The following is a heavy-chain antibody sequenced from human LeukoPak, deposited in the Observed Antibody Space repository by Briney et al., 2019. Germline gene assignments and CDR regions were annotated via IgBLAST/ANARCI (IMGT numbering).Heavy chain of an antibody. CDR3: ARSGYYYYYYGMDV. V-gene: IGHV4-59*01. D-gene: IGHD3-3*01. J-gene: IGHJ6*02. Sequence: SETLSLTCTVSGGSISRYYWSWIRQPPGKGLEWIGYIYYSGSTNYNPSLKSRVTISVDTSKNQFPLKLSSVTAADTAVYYCARSGYYYYYYGMDVWGQGTTVTVSS. CDR2: IYYSGST. CDR1: GGSISRYY.